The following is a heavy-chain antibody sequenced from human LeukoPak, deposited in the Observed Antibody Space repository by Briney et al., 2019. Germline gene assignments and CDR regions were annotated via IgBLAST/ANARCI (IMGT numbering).Heavy chain of an antibody. CDR1: GYTFTSYY. D-gene: IGHD2-15*01. CDR3: ARGPRYCSGGSCYSGDY. CDR2: INPSGGST. J-gene: IGHJ4*02. V-gene: IGHV1-46*01. Sequence: ASVKVSCKASGYTFTSYYMHWVRQAPAQGLEWMGIINPSGGSTSYAQKFQGRVTMSRDKSTNTVYIELSSLRSEDTAVYYCARGPRYCSGGSCYSGDYWGQGTLVTVSS.